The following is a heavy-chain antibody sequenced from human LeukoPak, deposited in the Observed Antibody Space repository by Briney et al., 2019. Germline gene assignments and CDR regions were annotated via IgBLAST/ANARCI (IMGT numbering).Heavy chain of an antibody. Sequence: SQTLSLTCTVSGGSISSGDYYWIWIRQPPGKGLEWIGYIYYSGSTYYNPSLKSRVTISVDTSKNQFSLKLSSVTAADTAVYYCAGANGLYDILTGYYPDAFDMWGQGTMVTVSS. CDR1: GGSISSGDYY. CDR3: AGANGLYDILTGYYPDAFDM. CDR2: IYYSGST. D-gene: IGHD3-9*01. J-gene: IGHJ3*02. V-gene: IGHV4-30-4*01.